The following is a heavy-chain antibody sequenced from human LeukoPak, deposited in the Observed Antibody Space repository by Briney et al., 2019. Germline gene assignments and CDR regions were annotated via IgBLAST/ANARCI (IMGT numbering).Heavy chain of an antibody. CDR2: ISAYNGNT. V-gene: IGHV1-18*01. CDR3: ARSIVVVPAAMYYYYYGMDV. J-gene: IGHJ6*02. Sequence: ASVKVPCKASGYTFTSYGISWVRQAPGQGLEWMGWISAYNGNTNYAQKLQGRVTMTTDTSTSTAYMELRSLRSDDTAVYYCARSIVVVPAAMYYYYYGMDVWGQGTTVTVSS. CDR1: GYTFTSYG. D-gene: IGHD2-2*01.